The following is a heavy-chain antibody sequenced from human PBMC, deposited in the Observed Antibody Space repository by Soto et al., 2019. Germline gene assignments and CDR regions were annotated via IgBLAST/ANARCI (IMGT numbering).Heavy chain of an antibody. V-gene: IGHV4-4*02. CDR2: IYHSGST. Sequence: QVQLQESGPGLVKPSGTLSLTCAVSGGSISSSNWWSWVRQPPGKGLEWIGEIYHSGSTNYNPSLKSRVTISVDKSKNQFSLKLSSVTAADTAVYYCASHHPHQLLWGGATYGMDVWGQGTTVTVSS. J-gene: IGHJ6*02. CDR3: ASHHPHQLLWGGATYGMDV. CDR1: GGSISSSNW. D-gene: IGHD2-2*01.